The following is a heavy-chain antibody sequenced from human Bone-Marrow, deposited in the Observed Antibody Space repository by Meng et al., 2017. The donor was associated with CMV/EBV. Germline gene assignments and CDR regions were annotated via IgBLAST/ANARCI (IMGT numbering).Heavy chain of an antibody. D-gene: IGHD2/OR15-2a*01. V-gene: IGHV3-48*03. Sequence: GGSLRLSCAASGFTFSNARMSWVRQAPGKGLEWVSYISSSGSTRYYGDSVRGRFTISRDNAENSLYLQMNSLRAEDTAVYYCTREGIYADTGDAFEIWGQGTMVTVSS. CDR3: TREGIYADTGDAFEI. CDR1: GFTFSNAR. J-gene: IGHJ3*02. CDR2: ISSSGSTR.